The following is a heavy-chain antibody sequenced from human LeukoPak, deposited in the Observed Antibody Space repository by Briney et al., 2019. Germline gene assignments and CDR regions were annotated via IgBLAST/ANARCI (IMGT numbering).Heavy chain of an antibody. D-gene: IGHD4-17*01. CDR2: ISWDGGST. J-gene: IGHJ5*02. Sequence: GGSLRLSCAASGFTFDDYTMHWVRQAPGKGLEWVSLISWDGGSTYYADSVKGRFTISRDNSKNSLYLQMNSLRTEDTALYDCPKDIATVTTPASWGQGTLVTVSS. CDR1: GFTFDDYT. V-gene: IGHV3-43*01. CDR3: PKDIATVTTPAS.